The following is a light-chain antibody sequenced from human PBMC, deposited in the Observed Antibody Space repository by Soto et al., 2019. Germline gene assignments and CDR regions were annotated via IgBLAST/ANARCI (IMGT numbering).Light chain of an antibody. CDR3: QQYGSSPIT. CDR2: DAS. CDR1: QSVSSSY. V-gene: IGKV3D-20*01. Sequence: EIVLTQSPATLSLSPGERATLSCLASQSVSSSYLAWYQQKPGLAPRLLIYDASSRATGIPDRFSGSGSGTDFTLTISRLEPEDFAVYYCQQYGSSPITFGQGTRLEIK. J-gene: IGKJ5*01.